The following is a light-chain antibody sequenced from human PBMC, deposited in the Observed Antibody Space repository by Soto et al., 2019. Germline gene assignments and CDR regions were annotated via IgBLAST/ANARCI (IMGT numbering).Light chain of an antibody. V-gene: IGLV2-11*01. J-gene: IGLJ1*01. CDR1: SSDVGGYNY. CDR2: DVS. Sequence: ALTQPRSVSGSPGQSVTISCAGTSSDVGGYNYVSWYQQHPGKAPKLMIYDVSKRPSGVPDRFSGSKSGNMASLTISGLQAEDEADYYCCSYAGSYVFGAGTKVNV. CDR3: CSYAGSYV.